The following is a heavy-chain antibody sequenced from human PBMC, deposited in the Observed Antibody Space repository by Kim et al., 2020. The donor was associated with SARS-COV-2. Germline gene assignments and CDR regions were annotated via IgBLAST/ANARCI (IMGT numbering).Heavy chain of an antibody. J-gene: IGHJ4*02. CDR1: GFIFNNYA. V-gene: IGHV3-23*03. CDR2: IYSGDRTT. D-gene: IGHD1-26*01. Sequence: GGSLRLSCAASGFIFNNYAMSWVRQAPGKGLEWVSDIYSGDRTTYYADSVKGRFTISRDDSKKTLYLQMNNLRAEDTALYHCAKGGGSYPHDSWGQGTQVTVSS. CDR3: AKGGGSYPHDS.